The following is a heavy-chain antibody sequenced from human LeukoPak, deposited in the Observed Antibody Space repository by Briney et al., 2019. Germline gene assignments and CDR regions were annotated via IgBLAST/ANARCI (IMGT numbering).Heavy chain of an antibody. J-gene: IGHJ4*02. Sequence: SVKVSCKASGGTFSSYAISWVRQAPGQGLEWMGRIIPIRGGANYAQKFQGRGTITTDKSTSTAYMELSSLRSEDNAVYYCAGRDGYNLGYFDYWGQGTLVTVSS. V-gene: IGHV1-69*04. CDR3: AGRDGYNLGYFDY. CDR1: GGTFSSYA. D-gene: IGHD5-24*01. CDR2: IIPIRGGA.